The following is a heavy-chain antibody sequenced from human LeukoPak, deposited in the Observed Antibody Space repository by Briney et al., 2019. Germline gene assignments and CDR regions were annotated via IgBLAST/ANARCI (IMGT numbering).Heavy chain of an antibody. CDR3: ARDLYDFWSGYDY. V-gene: IGHV4-38-2*02. CDR2: IYHSGST. Sequence: SETLSLTCTVSGYSISSGYYWGWIRQPPGKGLEWIGSIYHSGSTYYNPSLKSRVTISVDTSKNQFSLKLSSVTAADTAVYYCARDLYDFWSGYDYWGQGTLVTVSS. J-gene: IGHJ4*02. CDR1: GYSISSGYY. D-gene: IGHD3-3*01.